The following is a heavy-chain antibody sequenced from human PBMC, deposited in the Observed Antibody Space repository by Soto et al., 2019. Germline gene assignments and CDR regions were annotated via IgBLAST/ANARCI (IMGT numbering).Heavy chain of an antibody. V-gene: IGHV1-69*01. Sequence: QVQLVQSGAEVKKPGSSVKVSCKASGGTFSSYAISWVRQAPGQGLEWMGGIIPLFGTANYAQKCQGRVTITADESTSTAYMELSSLRSEDTAVYYCARVGSSWKNWFDPWGQGTLVTVSS. J-gene: IGHJ5*02. CDR2: IIPLFGTA. CDR3: ARVGSSWKNWFDP. D-gene: IGHD6-13*01. CDR1: GGTFSSYA.